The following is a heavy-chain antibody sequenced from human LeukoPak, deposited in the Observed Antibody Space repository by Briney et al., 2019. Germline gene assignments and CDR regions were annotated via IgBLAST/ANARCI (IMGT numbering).Heavy chain of an antibody. D-gene: IGHD3-10*01. J-gene: IGHJ5*02. V-gene: IGHV3-21*01. CDR3: ARDRAYYYGSGTPWFDP. CDR1: GFTLTSLA. Sequence: GGSLRLSCAASGFTLTSLAMHWVRQAPGKGLEWVSSSGTRSGTKYYADSVRGRFTISRDSAKNSVSLQINSLRAEDTAVYYCARDRAYYYGSGTPWFDPWGQGTLVTVSS. CDR2: SGTRSGTK.